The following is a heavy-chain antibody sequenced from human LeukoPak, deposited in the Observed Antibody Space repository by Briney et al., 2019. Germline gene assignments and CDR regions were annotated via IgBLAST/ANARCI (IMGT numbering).Heavy chain of an antibody. J-gene: IGHJ4*02. CDR2: IDHSGRT. V-gene: IGHV4-34*01. Sequence: SETLSLTCAVYGGSFSGYYWSWIRQPPGKGLEWIAEIDHSGRTNFNRSLKSRITISVDTSKKHFSLKLNSVTAADTAVYYCARKGLTKPLSVAVDFDSWGQGTLVTVSS. CDR1: GGSFSGYY. D-gene: IGHD6-19*01. CDR3: ARKGLTKPLSVAVDFDS.